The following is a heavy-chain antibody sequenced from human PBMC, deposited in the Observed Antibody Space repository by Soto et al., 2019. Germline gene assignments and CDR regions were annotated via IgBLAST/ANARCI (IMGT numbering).Heavy chain of an antibody. CDR3: VTFQGSGPFDE. V-gene: IGHV4-61*01. J-gene: IGHJ4*02. D-gene: IGHD2-21*01. CDR2: IHYTGRT. CDR1: GGSVPGGTSY. Sequence: LDTLSLTCSVSGGSVPGGTSYWRWIRQSPVKGLEWLGYIHYTGRTDYNPSLKSRLTMSVDTSKNQFSLRLSSVTAADTAVYYCVTFQGSGPFDEWGPGTLVTVS.